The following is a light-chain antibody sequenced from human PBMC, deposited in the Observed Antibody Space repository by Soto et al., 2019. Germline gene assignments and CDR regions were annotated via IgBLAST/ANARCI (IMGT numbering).Light chain of an antibody. Sequence: DIQVTQSPASVSASVGDRFTITCRTSRSISDYLNWYQQQPGKAPKLLIYGAHTLQSGVPTRFSGSGSGTDFTLTIRTLQPEDFATYYCQQNFRPPQVTFGGGTKVDIK. CDR2: GAH. CDR3: QQNFRPPQVT. J-gene: IGKJ4*01. V-gene: IGKV1-39*01. CDR1: RSISDY.